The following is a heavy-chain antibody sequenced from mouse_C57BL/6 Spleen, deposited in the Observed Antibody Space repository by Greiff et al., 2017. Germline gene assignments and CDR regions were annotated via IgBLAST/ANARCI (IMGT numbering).Heavy chain of an antibody. CDR2: IYPGDGDT. D-gene: IGHD2-2*01. CDR1: GYAFSSSW. Sequence: QVQLQQSGPELVKPGASVKISCKASGYAFSSSWMNWVKQRPGKGLEWIGRIYPGDGDTNYNGKFKGKATLTADKSSSTAYMQLSSLTSEDSAVYFCARDGYGEFDDWGQGTTLTVSS. V-gene: IGHV1-82*01. J-gene: IGHJ2*01. CDR3: ARDGYGEFDD.